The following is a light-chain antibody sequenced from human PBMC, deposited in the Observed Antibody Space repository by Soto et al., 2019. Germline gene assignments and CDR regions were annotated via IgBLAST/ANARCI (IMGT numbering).Light chain of an antibody. V-gene: IGKV4-1*01. CDR1: QSVLYSSNNKNY. Sequence: DIVMTQSPDSLAVSLGERATINCKSSQSVLYSSNNKNYLAWYQQKPGQPPKLLIYWASTRESGVPDRFSGSGSGTDFTLSISSLQAEDVAVYYCQQYHSTPDLTFGGGTKVEIK. CDR2: WAS. J-gene: IGKJ4*01. CDR3: QQYHSTPDLT.